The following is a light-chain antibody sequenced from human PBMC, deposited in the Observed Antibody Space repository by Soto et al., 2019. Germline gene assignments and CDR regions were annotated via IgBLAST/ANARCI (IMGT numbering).Light chain of an antibody. CDR3: QQYNNSPLT. CDR2: GAS. Sequence: ERVMTQSPATMSVSPGERATRSCRASHSVSSHLAWYQHKTGQAPRRLIYGASTRATGIPVRLSGSGSGTAVTLIFSSLQSEDFPVYYRQQYNNSPLTFGQGKRLEI. J-gene: IGKJ5*01. V-gene: IGKV3-15*01. CDR1: HSVSSH.